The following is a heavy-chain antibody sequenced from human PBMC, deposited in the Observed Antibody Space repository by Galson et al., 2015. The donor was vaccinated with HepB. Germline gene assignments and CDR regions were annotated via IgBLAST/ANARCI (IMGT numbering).Heavy chain of an antibody. CDR2: ISSSSSYI. CDR1: GFTFSSYS. CDR3: ARALPEIGYYYGMDV. J-gene: IGHJ6*02. D-gene: IGHD5-24*01. V-gene: IGHV3-21*01. Sequence: SLRLSCAASGFTFSSYSMNWVRQAPGKGLEWVSSISSSSSYIYYADSVKGRFTISRDNAKNSLYLQMNSLRAEDTAVYYCARALPEIGYYYGMDVWGQGTTVTVSS.